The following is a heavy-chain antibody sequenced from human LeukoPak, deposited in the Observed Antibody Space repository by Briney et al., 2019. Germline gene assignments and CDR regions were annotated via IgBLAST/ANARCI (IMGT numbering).Heavy chain of an antibody. CDR3: AKDLRGNYFFDN. CDR2: IRYDGSNK. D-gene: IGHD3-10*01. J-gene: IGHJ4*02. CDR1: GFTFSSYG. V-gene: IGHV3-30*02. Sequence: GGSLRLSCAASGFTFSSYGMHWVRQAPGKGLEWVAFIRYDGSNKYYADSVKGRFTISRDNSKNTLYLQMNKLRLEDTALYYCAKDLRGNYFFDNWGQGTLVTVSS.